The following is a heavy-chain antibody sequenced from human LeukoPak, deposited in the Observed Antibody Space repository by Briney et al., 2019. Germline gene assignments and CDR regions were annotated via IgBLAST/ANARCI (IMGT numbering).Heavy chain of an antibody. CDR2: ICVRVGGT. D-gene: IGHD3-9*01. J-gene: IGHJ3*02. Sequence: PLGSPRLSSAAPGFTFSSDATRAGRQTHRKGLWRVSAICVRVGGTNSTHSVKGRFTISRDNTTNTLYLQNNSLRAQDTAVYYCAKRNYDILSCVGIAFYIWGERTMVTASS. V-gene: IGHV3-23*01. CDR1: GFTFSSDA. CDR3: AKRNYDILSCVGIAFYI.